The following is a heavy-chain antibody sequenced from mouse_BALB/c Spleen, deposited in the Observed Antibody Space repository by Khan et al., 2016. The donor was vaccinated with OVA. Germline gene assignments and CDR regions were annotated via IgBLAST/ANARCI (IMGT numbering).Heavy chain of an antibody. CDR2: IYPGDGDT. CDR3: ARTGGPDECYFGYFDV. CDR1: GYTFTSYW. D-gene: IGHD2-12*01. Sequence: QVQLQQSGAELARPGASVKLSCKASGYTFTSYWMQWVKQRPGQGLEWIGAIYPGDGDTRYTQKFKGKATLTADKSSSTASLQLSTLASEDSAVFYCARTGGPDECYFGYFDVWGAGTTVTVSS. V-gene: IGHV1-87*01. J-gene: IGHJ1*01.